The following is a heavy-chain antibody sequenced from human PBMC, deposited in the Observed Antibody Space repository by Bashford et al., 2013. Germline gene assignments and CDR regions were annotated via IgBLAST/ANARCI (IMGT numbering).Heavy chain of an antibody. V-gene: IGHV4-61*03. CDR2: VHYSGST. D-gene: IGHD5-18*01. Sequence: SETLSLTCTVSGGSISGFYYWGWIRQPPGKGLEWIASVHYSGSTNYNPSLKSRVTISVDTSSNHLSLKLISVTAADTAVYYCARSQKVANTYGYFDYWGQGALVTVSS. J-gene: IGHJ4*02. CDR3: ARSQKVANTYGYFDY. CDR1: GGSISGFYY.